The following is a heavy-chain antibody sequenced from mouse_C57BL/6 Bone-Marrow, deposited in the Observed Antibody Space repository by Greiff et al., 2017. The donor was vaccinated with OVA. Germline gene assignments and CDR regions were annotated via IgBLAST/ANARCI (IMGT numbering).Heavy chain of an antibody. CDR1: GFTFSDYY. V-gene: IGHV5-12*01. Sequence: EVQLQESGGGLVQPGGSLKLSCAASGFTFSDYYMYWVRQTPEKRLEWVAYLSNVCGSTYYPDTVKGRFTISRDNAKNTLYLQMSRLKAEDTAMYYCARGGITPPFDYWGQGTTLTGSS. CDR3: ARGGITPPFDY. CDR2: LSNVCGST. J-gene: IGHJ2*01. D-gene: IGHD2-4*01.